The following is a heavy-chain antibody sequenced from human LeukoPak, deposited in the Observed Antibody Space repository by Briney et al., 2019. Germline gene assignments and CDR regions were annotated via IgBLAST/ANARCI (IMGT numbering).Heavy chain of an antibody. CDR3: AREWGLESSGYYYAY. V-gene: IGHV1-69*13. CDR2: ITPIFGTA. J-gene: IGHJ4*02. Sequence: SVKVSCKASGYTFTSNYIHWVRQAPGQGLEWMGGITPIFGTANFAQKFQGRVSITADESTSTAFMELSSLRSEDTAVYYCAREWGLESSGYYYAYWGQGTLVTVSS. CDR1: GYTFTSNY. D-gene: IGHD3-22*01.